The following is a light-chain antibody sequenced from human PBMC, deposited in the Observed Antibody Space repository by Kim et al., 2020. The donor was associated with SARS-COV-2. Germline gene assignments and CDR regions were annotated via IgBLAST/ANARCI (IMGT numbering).Light chain of an antibody. Sequence: VAPGKTARITCGGNNIGSKSVHLYQQKPGQAPVLVIYYDSYRPSGIPERFSGSNSGNTATLTISRVEAGDEADYYCQVWDSSSDEVFGGGTQLTVL. CDR3: QVWDSSSDEV. CDR1: NIGSKS. V-gene: IGLV3-21*04. CDR2: YDS. J-gene: IGLJ3*02.